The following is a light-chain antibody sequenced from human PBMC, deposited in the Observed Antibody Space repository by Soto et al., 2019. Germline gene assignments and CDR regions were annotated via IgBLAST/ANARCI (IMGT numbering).Light chain of an antibody. CDR3: QQYVSIPLT. Sequence: EIVLTQSPGTLSLSPGERATLSCRASQSVGTYLAWYQQKPGQAPRLLIYGASSRATGIPDRFGGSGSGTDVTLTISRLEPEDSAVYYCQQYVSIPLTFGGGTKVEIK. CDR2: GAS. J-gene: IGKJ4*01. V-gene: IGKV3-20*01. CDR1: QSVGTY.